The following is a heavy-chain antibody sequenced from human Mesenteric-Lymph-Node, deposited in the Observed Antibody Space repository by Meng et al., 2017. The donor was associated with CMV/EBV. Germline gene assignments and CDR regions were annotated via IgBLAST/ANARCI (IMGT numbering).Heavy chain of an antibody. V-gene: IGHV3-21*04. CDR3: ARDRNQLLLDY. CDR1: GFTFSSYS. Sequence: GESLKISCAASGFTFSSYSMNWVRQAPGKGLEWVSSISSSSSYIYYADSVKGRFTISRDNAKNSLYLQMNSLRAEDTALYYCARDRNQLLLDYWGQGTLVTVSS. CDR2: ISSSSSYI. J-gene: IGHJ4*02. D-gene: IGHD2-2*01.